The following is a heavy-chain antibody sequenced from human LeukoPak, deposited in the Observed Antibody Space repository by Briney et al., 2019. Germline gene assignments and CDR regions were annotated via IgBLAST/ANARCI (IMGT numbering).Heavy chain of an antibody. CDR2: IIPIFGTA. CDR1: GGTFSSYA. Sequence: SVKVSCKASGGTFSSYAISWVRQAPGQGLEWMGGIIPIFGTANYAQKFQGRVTITADKSTSTAYMELSSLRSEDTAVYYCATVRGENNFDYWGQGTLVTVSS. V-gene: IGHV1-69*06. D-gene: IGHD3-10*01. J-gene: IGHJ4*02. CDR3: ATVRGENNFDY.